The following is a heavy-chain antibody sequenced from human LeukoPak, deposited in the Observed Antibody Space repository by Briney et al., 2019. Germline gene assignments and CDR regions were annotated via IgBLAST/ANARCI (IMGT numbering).Heavy chain of an antibody. Sequence: SEPLSLTCAVSGYSIRSGYYWGWIRQPPGKGLEWIGSIFHSGSAYYNPSLKSRVSISIVTSKNQFSLRLSSVAAADTAVYYCARGWYCSMTSCYAIDYWGQGTLVTVSS. V-gene: IGHV4-38-2*01. CDR2: IFHSGSA. CDR1: GYSIRSGYY. D-gene: IGHD2-2*01. CDR3: ARGWYCSMTSCYAIDY. J-gene: IGHJ4*02.